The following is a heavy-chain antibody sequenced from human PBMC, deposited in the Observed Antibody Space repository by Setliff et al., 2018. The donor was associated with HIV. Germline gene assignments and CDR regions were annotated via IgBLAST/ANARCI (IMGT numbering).Heavy chain of an antibody. CDR3: ARQLSNSLES. CDR1: GGIISSASFF. CDR2: ISATGST. D-gene: IGHD1-1*01. Sequence: TLSLTCTVSGGIISSASFFWSWIRQPAGKGLEWIGHISATGSTNYNPSLKSRVTMSLDTSNNQFSLNLNSVTAADTAVYYCARQLSNSLESWGQGTPVTVSS. J-gene: IGHJ4*02. V-gene: IGHV4-61*09.